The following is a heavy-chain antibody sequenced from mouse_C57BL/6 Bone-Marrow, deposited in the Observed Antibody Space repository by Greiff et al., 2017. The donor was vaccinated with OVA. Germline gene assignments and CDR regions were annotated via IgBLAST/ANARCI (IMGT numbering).Heavy chain of an antibody. CDR1: GYTFTSYW. J-gene: IGHJ3*01. D-gene: IGHD2-2*01. V-gene: IGHV1-64*01. Sequence: QVQLQQPGAELVKPGASVKVSCKASGYTFTSYWMHWVKQRPGQGLEWIGRIHPNSGSTNYNEKFKSKATLTVDKSSSTAYMQLSSLTSEDSAVYYWATPYGYIPAWFAYWGQGTLVTVSA. CDR3: ATPYGYIPAWFAY. CDR2: IHPNSGST.